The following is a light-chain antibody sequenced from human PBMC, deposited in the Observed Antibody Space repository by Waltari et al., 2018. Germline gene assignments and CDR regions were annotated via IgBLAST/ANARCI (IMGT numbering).Light chain of an antibody. CDR3: QSFDSSLSASV. V-gene: IGLV1-40*01. J-gene: IGLJ3*02. Sequence: QSVLTQPPSMSGAPGQKVTIPCTGGSSNFRAGYDVPCYQQFPGPAPKLLIFGNTNRPAGVPGRFSGSRSGTSASLAIAGLQSEDEAVYYCQSFDSSLSASVFGGGTKLTVL. CDR2: GNT. CDR1: SSNFRAGYD.